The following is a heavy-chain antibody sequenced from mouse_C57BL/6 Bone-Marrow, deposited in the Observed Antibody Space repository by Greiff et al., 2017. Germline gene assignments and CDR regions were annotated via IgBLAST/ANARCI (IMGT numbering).Heavy chain of an antibody. Sequence: EVKLMESGGGLVKPGGSLKLSCAASGFTFSSYAMSWVRQTPEKRLEWVATISDGGSYTYYPDNVKGRFTISRDNAKNNLYLQMSHLKSEDTAMYYCARDYYDYENAMDYWGQGTSVTVSS. CDR2: ISDGGSYT. V-gene: IGHV5-4*01. J-gene: IGHJ4*01. CDR1: GFTFSSYA. CDR3: ARDYYDYENAMDY. D-gene: IGHD2-4*01.